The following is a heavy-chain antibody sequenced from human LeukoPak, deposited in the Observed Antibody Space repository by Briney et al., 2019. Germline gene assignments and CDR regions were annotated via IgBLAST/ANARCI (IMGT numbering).Heavy chain of an antibody. J-gene: IGHJ4*02. CDR1: GFTFSDYY. CDR2: IGGSGPTI. Sequence: GGSLRLSCAASGFTFSDYYMTWIRRASGKGLEWVSYIGGSGPTIYYADSVKGRFTISRDNAKNSLHLQMNSLRAEDTAVYYCARDRSGYYHGLDYWGQGTLVTVSS. V-gene: IGHV3-11*01. CDR3: ARDRSGYYHGLDY. D-gene: IGHD3-22*01.